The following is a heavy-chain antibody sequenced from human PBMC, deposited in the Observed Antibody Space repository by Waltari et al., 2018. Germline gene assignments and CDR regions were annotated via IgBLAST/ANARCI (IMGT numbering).Heavy chain of an antibody. CDR1: GYPFTGYA. CDR3: LRDSSGSHFDY. D-gene: IGHD3-22*01. CDR2: SNPKNGDT. V-gene: IGHV1-2*06. J-gene: IGHJ4*02. Sequence: LVQSGAEVKKPGASVKVSCRASGYPFTGYAILGVRQGPGQGLEWMGRSNPKNGDTHYAQKFQGRVATTTDTSTNTAFMELHSLRSDDTAVYYCLRDSSGSHFDYWGQGTLVTVSS.